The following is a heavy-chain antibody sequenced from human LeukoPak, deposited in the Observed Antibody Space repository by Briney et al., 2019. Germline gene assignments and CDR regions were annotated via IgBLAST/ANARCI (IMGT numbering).Heavy chain of an antibody. J-gene: IGHJ4*02. CDR1: GFTFSSYS. D-gene: IGHD3-10*01. CDR2: ISSSSSTI. CDR3: AKDLRSGSYGIDY. V-gene: IGHV3-48*01. Sequence: GGSLRLSCAASGFTFSSYSMNWVRQAPGKGLEWVSYISSSSSTIYYADSVKGRFAISRDNAKNSLYLQMNSPRAEDSAVYYCAKDLRSGSYGIDYWGQGTLVTVSS.